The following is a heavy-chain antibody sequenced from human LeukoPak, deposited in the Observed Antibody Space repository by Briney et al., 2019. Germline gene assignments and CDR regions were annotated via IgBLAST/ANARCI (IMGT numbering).Heavy chain of an antibody. D-gene: IGHD6-19*01. V-gene: IGHV1-18*01. Sequence: ASVKVSCKASGYTFTSFGISWVGQAPGQGREWMGWFSAYKGNTKYAQKLQGRVTMTTDTSTSTASMYLRSLRSCDTAFYYCVRDLYSSDSYYFDYWGQGTLVTVSS. J-gene: IGHJ4*02. CDR1: GYTFTSFG. CDR3: VRDLYSSDSYYFDY. CDR2: FSAYKGNT.